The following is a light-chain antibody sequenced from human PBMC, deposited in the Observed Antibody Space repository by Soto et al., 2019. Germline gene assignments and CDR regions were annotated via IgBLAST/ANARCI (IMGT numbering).Light chain of an antibody. CDR3: QQYHTSPLT. Sequence: EIVLTQSPASLSLSPGERATFSCRASQSVSSPYIAWYQQKRGQAPRRLIYGASIRATGIPDRFSGSGSGTDFTLTISRLEPEDFALYYCQQYHTSPLTFGQGTKVDI. CDR1: QSVSSPY. J-gene: IGKJ1*01. V-gene: IGKV3-20*01. CDR2: GAS.